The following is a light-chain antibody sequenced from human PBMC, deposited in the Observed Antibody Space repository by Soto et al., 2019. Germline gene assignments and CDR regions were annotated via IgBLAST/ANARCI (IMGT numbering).Light chain of an antibody. CDR1: QRISSW. V-gene: IGKV1-5*03. CDR2: KAS. J-gene: IGKJ2*01. Sequence: DIQMTQSPSTLSASVGDRVTITCRASQRISSWLAWYQQKPGKAPNLLIYKASNLESGVPSRFSGSGSGTEFTLTINSLQPDDFASYYCQQYNSYPYTFGQGTKLEIK. CDR3: QQYNSYPYT.